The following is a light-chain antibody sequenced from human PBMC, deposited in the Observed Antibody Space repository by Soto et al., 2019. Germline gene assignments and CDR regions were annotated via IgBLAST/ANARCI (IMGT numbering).Light chain of an antibody. CDR1: QSVSSRN. J-gene: IGKJ2*01. CDR2: GAS. CDR3: LRYGDSPPAYT. Sequence: EIVLTQSPGTVSLSPGERATLSCRASQSVSSRNLAWYRQKPGQAPSLLIFGASNRATGIPDRFSGSESGTDFTLTISRLEPEDCAVYYCLRYGDSPPAYTFGQGTKLEI. V-gene: IGKV3-20*01.